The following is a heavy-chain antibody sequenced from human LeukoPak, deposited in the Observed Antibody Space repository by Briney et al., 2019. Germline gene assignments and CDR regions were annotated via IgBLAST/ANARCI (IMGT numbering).Heavy chain of an antibody. Sequence: GGSLRLSCAGSGFTFSNYVMSWVRQAPGKGLEWVSGISGSGGSTYDADSVKGRFTISRDNSKNTLYLQMRSLRAEDTAIYYCAKDSVEFRIAARPGGYYFDSWGQGTLVTVSS. CDR3: AKDSVEFRIAARPGGYYFDS. J-gene: IGHJ4*02. CDR1: GFTFSNYV. D-gene: IGHD6-6*01. CDR2: ISGSGGST. V-gene: IGHV3-23*01.